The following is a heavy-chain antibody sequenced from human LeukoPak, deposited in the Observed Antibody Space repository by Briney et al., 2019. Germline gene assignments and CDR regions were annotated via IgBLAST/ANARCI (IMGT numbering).Heavy chain of an antibody. Sequence: GGSLRLSCAASGFTFSSYAMSWVRQAPAKGLEWVSAISGSGGSTYYADSVKGRFTISRDNSKNTLYLQMNSLRAEDTAVYYCAKGSDTAMVTGCDFDYWGQGTLVTVSS. J-gene: IGHJ4*02. V-gene: IGHV3-23*01. CDR1: GFTFSSYA. D-gene: IGHD5-18*01. CDR3: AKGSDTAMVTGCDFDY. CDR2: ISGSGGST.